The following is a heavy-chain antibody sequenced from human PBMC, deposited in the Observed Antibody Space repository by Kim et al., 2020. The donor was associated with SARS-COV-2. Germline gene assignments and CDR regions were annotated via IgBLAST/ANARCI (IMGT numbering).Heavy chain of an antibody. V-gene: IGHV1-18*01. J-gene: IGHJ6*02. CDR1: GYTFTSYG. D-gene: IGHD2-21*01. CDR2: ISAYNGNT. CDR3: ARDPGGGGYDYYYYGMDV. Sequence: ASVKVSCKASGYTFTSYGISWVRQAPGQGLEWMGWISAYNGNTNYAQKLQGRVTMTTDTSTSTAYMELRSLRSDDTAVYYCARDPGGGGYDYYYYGMDVWGQGTKVTVSS.